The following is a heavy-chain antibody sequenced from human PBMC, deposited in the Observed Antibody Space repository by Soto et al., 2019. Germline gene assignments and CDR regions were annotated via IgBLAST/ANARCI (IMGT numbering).Heavy chain of an antibody. Sequence: PGGSLRLSCAASGFTFSSYSMNWVRQAPGKGLEWVSYISSSSSTIYYADSVKGRFTISRDNSKNTLYLQMNSLRAEDTAVYYCARESIVGATNTFDYWGQGTLVTVSS. J-gene: IGHJ4*02. CDR2: ISSSSSTI. CDR1: GFTFSSYS. D-gene: IGHD1-26*01. CDR3: ARESIVGATNTFDY. V-gene: IGHV3-48*01.